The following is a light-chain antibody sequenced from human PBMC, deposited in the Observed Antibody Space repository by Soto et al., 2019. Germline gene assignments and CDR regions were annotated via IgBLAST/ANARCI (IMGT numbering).Light chain of an antibody. V-gene: IGLV1-44*01. CDR1: SSNIGSNT. Sequence: QSVLTQPHSASGTPGQRVTISCSGSSSNIGSNTVNWCQQLPGTAPKVFIYSNSQRPSGVPDRFSGSKSGTSASLAISGLQSEDEADYYCAAWDDSLNGVVFGGGTKLTVL. CDR3: AAWDDSLNGVV. CDR2: SNS. J-gene: IGLJ2*01.